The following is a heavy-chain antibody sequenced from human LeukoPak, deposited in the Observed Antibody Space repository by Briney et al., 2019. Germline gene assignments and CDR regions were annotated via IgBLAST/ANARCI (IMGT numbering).Heavy chain of an antibody. J-gene: IGHJ4*02. Sequence: PSETLSLTCTVSGGSISTFYWSWIPQTPGKGLEWIGYIHYSGSTNYNPSLNSRVTISVDTSKNQFSLKVNSVTAADTAVYYCARGTHSSSPIPLDYWGQGTLVTVSS. D-gene: IGHD6-6*01. CDR2: IHYSGST. CDR3: ARGTHSSSPIPLDY. CDR1: GGSISTFY. V-gene: IGHV4-59*01.